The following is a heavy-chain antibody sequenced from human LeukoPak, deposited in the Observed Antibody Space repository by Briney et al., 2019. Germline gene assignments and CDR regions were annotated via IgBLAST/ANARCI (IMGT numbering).Heavy chain of an antibody. Sequence: GGSLRLSCAASGFTFSSYEMNWVRQAPGKGLEWVSYISSSGSTIYYADSVKGRFTISRDNAKNSLYLQVNSLRAEDTAVYYCARLTSSKDYWGQGTLVTVSS. CDR2: ISSSGSTI. J-gene: IGHJ4*02. V-gene: IGHV3-48*03. D-gene: IGHD3-9*01. CDR3: ARLTSSKDY. CDR1: GFTFSSYE.